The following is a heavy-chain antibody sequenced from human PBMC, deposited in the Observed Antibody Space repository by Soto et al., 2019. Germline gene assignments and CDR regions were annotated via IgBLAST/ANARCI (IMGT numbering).Heavy chain of an antibody. D-gene: IGHD2-15*01. J-gene: IGHJ4*02. CDR3: ARDYGHDCGGGNCYFYF. CDR2: IIPLFGTA. V-gene: IGHV1-69*01. Sequence: QVQLVQSGAEVKKPGSSVKVSCKASGGTFSRYAINWVRQAPGHGLEWMGGIIPLFGTANYAQKFQGRVTITADESASTAHMELRSLRSDDTAVYYCARDYGHDCGGGNCYFYFWGQGTLVTFSS. CDR1: GGTFSRYA.